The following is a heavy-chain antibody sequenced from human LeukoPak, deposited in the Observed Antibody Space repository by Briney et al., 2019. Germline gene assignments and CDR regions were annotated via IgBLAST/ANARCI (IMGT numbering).Heavy chain of an antibody. D-gene: IGHD2-15*01. CDR3: AMGVTRKVVVAAPDAFDI. CDR1: GATFSSYA. CDR2: SIPIFGTA. J-gene: IGHJ3*02. V-gene: IGHV1-69*13. Sequence: SVKVSCKASGATFSSYAISWVRQPPGQGLEWTGGSIPIFGTANYAQKFQGRVTITADESTSTAYMELSSLRSEDTAVYYCAMGVTRKVVVAAPDAFDIWGQGTMVTVSS.